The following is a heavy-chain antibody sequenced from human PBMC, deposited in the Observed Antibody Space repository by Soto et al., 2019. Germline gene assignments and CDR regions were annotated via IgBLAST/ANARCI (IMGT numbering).Heavy chain of an antibody. Sequence: PGGSLRLSCAASGFTFRSYAIHWVRQAPGKGLEWVAVISRDGTNKYYVDSVKGRFTISRDNSKGTVYLQMNSLRDEDSAMFYCARSRSGAVADSFDFWGQGTLVTVSS. CDR3: ARSRSGAVADSFDF. J-gene: IGHJ4*02. CDR1: GFTFRSYA. D-gene: IGHD3-10*01. CDR2: ISRDGTNK. V-gene: IGHV3-30*04.